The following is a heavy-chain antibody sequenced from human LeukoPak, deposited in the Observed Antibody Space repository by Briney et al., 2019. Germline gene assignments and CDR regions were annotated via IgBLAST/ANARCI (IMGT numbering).Heavy chain of an antibody. D-gene: IGHD3-10*01. CDR3: ARTYGSGSYYNLNWFDP. V-gene: IGHV3-33*01. Sequence: GRSLRLSCAASGFTFSSYGMHWVRQAPGKGLEWVAVIWYDGSNKYYADSVKGRFTISRDNSKNTLYLQMNSLRAEDTAVYYCARTYGSGSYYNLNWFDPWGQGTLVTVSS. J-gene: IGHJ5*02. CDR1: GFTFSSYG. CDR2: IWYDGSNK.